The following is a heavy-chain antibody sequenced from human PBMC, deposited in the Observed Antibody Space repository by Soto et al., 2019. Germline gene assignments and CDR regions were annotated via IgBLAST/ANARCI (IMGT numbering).Heavy chain of an antibody. CDR3: AKRSPYSSGWYSPIFDY. J-gene: IGHJ4*02. D-gene: IGHD6-13*01. CDR1: GFSFSDYA. V-gene: IGHV3-23*01. Sequence: RLSCAASGFSFSDYARSWVRQAPGKGLEWVSVISESGGSTHYADSVRGRFTVSRDNSKNSLSLRMNSLRDEDTAVYFCAKRSPYSSGWYSPIFDYWGQGALVTVSS. CDR2: ISESGGST.